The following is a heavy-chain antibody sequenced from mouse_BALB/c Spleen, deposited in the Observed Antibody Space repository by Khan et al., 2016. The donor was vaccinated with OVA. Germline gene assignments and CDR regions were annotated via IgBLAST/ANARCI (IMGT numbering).Heavy chain of an antibody. J-gene: IGHJ4*01. D-gene: IGHD2-10*01. V-gene: IGHV9-3-1*01. CDR2: INTYTGET. CDR3: ARPPYFSYVLVY. Sequence: QLVQSGPELKKPGETVRISCKASGYTFTNFGMNWVKQAPGKGLKWMGWINTYTGETTYADDFKGRFAFSLETSASTAYLQINNLKHEDTATYFCARPPYFSYVLVYWGQGTSVTVSS. CDR1: GYTFTNFG.